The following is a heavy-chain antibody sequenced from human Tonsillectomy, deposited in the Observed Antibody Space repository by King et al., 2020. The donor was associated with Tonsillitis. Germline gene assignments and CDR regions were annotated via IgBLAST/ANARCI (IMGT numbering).Heavy chain of an antibody. CDR3: AKDSTDAVTPRQDKNFDS. CDR1: GFTFSRYG. V-gene: IGHV3-30*18. J-gene: IGHJ4*02. CDR2: ISYDGSMK. D-gene: IGHD6-6*01. Sequence: VQLVESGGGVVQPGRSLRLSCAASGFTFSRYGMHWLRQAPGKGLEWVSVISYDGSMKNYADSVKGRFTISRDDSKNTLYLQRNSLTPEDAAVYYCAKDSTDAVTPRQDKNFDSWGQGTLVTVSS.